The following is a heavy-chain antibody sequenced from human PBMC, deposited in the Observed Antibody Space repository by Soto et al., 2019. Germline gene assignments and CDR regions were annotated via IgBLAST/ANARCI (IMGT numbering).Heavy chain of an antibody. CDR3: ARGQQQLVPDNWFDP. D-gene: IGHD6-13*01. CDR2: IYHSGST. CDR1: GVSISSGGYS. J-gene: IGHJ5*02. Sequence: SDTLYLTCADCGVSISSGGYSWSWIRQPPGKGLEWIGYIYHSGSTYYNPSLKSRVTISVDRSKNQFSLKLSSVTAADTAVYYCARGQQQLVPDNWFDPWGQGTLVTVSS. V-gene: IGHV4-30-2*01.